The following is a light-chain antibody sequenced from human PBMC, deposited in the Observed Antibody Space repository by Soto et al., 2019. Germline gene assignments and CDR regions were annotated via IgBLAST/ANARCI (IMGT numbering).Light chain of an antibody. CDR3: GSWDRSLRGWV. CDR2: DNN. J-gene: IGLJ3*02. Sequence: QSVLTQPPSVSAAPGQKVTVSCSGSSSNIGNNHVSWYQHLPGTAPKVLIYDNNKRPSGTPDRFSGSKSATSATLDITGLQTGDEADYYCGSWDRSLRGWVFGGGTKVTVL. CDR1: SSNIGNNH. V-gene: IGLV1-51*01.